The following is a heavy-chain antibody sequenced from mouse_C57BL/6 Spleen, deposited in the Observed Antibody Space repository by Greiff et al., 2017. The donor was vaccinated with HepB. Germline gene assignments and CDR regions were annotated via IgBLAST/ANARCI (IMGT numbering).Heavy chain of an antibody. V-gene: IGHV2-9-1*01. CDR3: ARVCYSSSRSFCWYFCV. Sequence: VQLKESGPGLVAPSQSLSITCTVSGFSLTSYAISWVRQPPGKGLEWLGVIWTGGGTNYNSALKSRLSISEDNSKNQVFLKMNSLQTDVTARYYCARVCYSSSRSFCWYFCVWGTETTVTVSS. D-gene: IGHD1-1*01. CDR1: GFSLTSYA. CDR2: IWTGGGT. J-gene: IGHJ1*03.